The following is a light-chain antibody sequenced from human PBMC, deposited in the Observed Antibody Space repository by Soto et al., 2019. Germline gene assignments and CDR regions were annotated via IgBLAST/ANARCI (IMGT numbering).Light chain of an antibody. CDR1: QSVSSSY. V-gene: IGKV3-20*01. CDR2: GAS. CDR3: QQYGRRLT. J-gene: IGKJ4*01. Sequence: EIVLTQSPGTLSLSPGERATLSCRASQSVSSSYLAWYQQKPGQAPRLLIYGASSRATGLPDMFSGSGSGTYFPLTISRLDPEDSAVYCRQQYGRRLTFGGGTKVEIK.